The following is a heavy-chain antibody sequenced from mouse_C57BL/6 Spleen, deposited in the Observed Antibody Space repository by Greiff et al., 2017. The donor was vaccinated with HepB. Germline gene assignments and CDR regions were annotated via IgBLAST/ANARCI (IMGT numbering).Heavy chain of an antibody. V-gene: IGHV1-81*01. CDR3: ARRYYPYWYFDV. Sequence: LVESGAELARPGASVKLSCKASGYTFTSYGISWVKQRTGQGLEWIGEIYPRSGNTYYNEKFKGKATLTADKSSSTAYMELRSLTSEDSAVYFCARRYYPYWYFDVWGTGTTVTVSS. CDR1: GYTFTSYG. J-gene: IGHJ1*03. CDR2: IYPRSGNT. D-gene: IGHD1-1*02.